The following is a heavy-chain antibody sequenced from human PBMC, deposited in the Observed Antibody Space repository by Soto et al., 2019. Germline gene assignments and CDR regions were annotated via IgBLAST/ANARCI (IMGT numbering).Heavy chain of an antibody. V-gene: IGHV3-74*01. J-gene: IGHJ6*02. CDR2: INSDGSST. Sequence: RLSCAASGFTFSSYWMHWVRQAPGKGLVWVSRINSDGSSTSYADSVKGRFTISRDNAKNTLYLQMNSLRAEDTAVYYCASLPGGYYYYYGMDVWRQGTTVTVSS. CDR1: GFTFSSYW. CDR3: ASLPGGYYYYYGMDV.